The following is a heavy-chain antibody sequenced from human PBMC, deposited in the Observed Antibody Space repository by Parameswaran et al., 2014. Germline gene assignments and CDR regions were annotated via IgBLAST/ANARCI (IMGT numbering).Heavy chain of an antibody. CDR2: SIPIFGTA. D-gene: IGHD5-18*01. Sequence: ISNARLGATRPLDKGLSGWEGSIPIFGTANYAQKFQGRVTITADESTSTAYMELSSLRSEDTAVYYCARAVPPTTLIQPYGMDVRGQGTTVTVSS. CDR1: ISNA. V-gene: IGHV1-69*01. CDR3: ARAVPPTTLIQPYGMDV. J-gene: IGHJ6*02.